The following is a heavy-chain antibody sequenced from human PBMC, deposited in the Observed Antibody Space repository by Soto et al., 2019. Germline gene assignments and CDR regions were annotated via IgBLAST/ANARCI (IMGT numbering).Heavy chain of an antibody. CDR2: INPNSGGT. CDR1: GYTFTGYY. V-gene: IGHV1-2*04. D-gene: IGHD4-4*01. J-gene: IGHJ6*03. Sequence: ASVKVSCKASGYTFTGYYMHWVRQAPGQGLEWMGWINPNSGGTNYAQKFQGWVTMTRDTSISTAYMELSRLRSDDTAVYYCARDHSKSTVTTWYYYMDVWGKGTTVTVSS. CDR3: ARDHSKSTVTTWYYYMDV.